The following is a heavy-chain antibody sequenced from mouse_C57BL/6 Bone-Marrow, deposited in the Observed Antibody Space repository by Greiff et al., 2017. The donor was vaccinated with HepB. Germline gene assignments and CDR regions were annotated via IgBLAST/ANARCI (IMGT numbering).Heavy chain of an antibody. J-gene: IGHJ4*01. CDR2: IDPSDSYT. V-gene: IGHV1-50*01. CDR3: AKQGGYEGYAMDY. CDR1: GYTFTSYW. Sequence: QVQLQQPGAELVKPGASVKLSCKASGYTFTSYWMQWVKQRPGQGLEWIGEIDPSDSYTNYNQKFKGKATLTVDTSSSTAYMQLSSLTSEDSAVYYCAKQGGYEGYAMDYWGQGTSVTVSS. D-gene: IGHD2-2*01.